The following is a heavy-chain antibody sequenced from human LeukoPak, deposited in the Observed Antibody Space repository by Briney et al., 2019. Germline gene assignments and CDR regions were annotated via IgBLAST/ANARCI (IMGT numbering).Heavy chain of an antibody. CDR3: TRVRD. Sequence: GGSLRLSCAASGFTFSSYSMNWVRQAPGKGLEWVSGISGSGGSTYYADSVKDRFTISRDNSKNTLYLQMNSLRADDTAVYYCTRVRDWGQGTLVTVSS. CDR1: GFTFSSYS. J-gene: IGHJ4*02. V-gene: IGHV3-23*01. CDR2: ISGSGGST.